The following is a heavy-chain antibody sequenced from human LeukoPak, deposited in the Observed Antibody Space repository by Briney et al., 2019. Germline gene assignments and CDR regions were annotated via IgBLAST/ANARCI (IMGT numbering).Heavy chain of an antibody. CDR3: ARRGGDMPARGFMDV. V-gene: IGHV4-30-4*07. CDR1: GDSITSGGYS. Sequence: SSETLSLTCVVSGDSITSGGYSWTWIRQPPGKGLEWIGYIYDSGIAFYNPSLKSRVSISVDTSKNHFFLSLKSVTAADTAVYYCARRGGDMPARGFMDVWGKGTTVTVSS. J-gene: IGHJ6*03. CDR2: IYDSGIA. D-gene: IGHD3-16*01.